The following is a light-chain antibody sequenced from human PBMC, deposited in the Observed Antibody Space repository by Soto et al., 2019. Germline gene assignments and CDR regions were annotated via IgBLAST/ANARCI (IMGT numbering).Light chain of an antibody. CDR1: QSVSNNY. CDR3: QQYGSSPPYT. CDR2: GSS. J-gene: IGKJ2*01. Sequence: EVVLTQSPGTLSLSPGERVTLSCRASQSVSNNYFAWYQQKPGQAPRLLIFGSSDRATGIPDRFSGSGSGTDFSLTICRLAPDDFSVYYCQQYGSSPPYTFGQGTKLEIK. V-gene: IGKV3-20*01.